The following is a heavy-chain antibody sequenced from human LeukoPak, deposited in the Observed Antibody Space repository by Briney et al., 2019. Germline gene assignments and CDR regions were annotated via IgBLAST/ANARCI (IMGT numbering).Heavy chain of an antibody. CDR3: ARDKAGYGYFVY. V-gene: IGHV3-21*01. CDR1: GFTFSSYS. Sequence: PGGSLRLSCAASGFTFSSYSMNWVRQAPGKGLEWVSSISSSSSYVYYADSVKGRFTISRDNAKNSLYLQMNSLRAEDTAVYYCARDKAGYGYFVYWGQGTLVTVSS. CDR2: ISSSSSYV. J-gene: IGHJ4*02. D-gene: IGHD5-18*01.